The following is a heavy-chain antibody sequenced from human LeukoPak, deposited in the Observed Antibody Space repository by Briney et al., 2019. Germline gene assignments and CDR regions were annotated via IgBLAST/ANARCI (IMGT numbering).Heavy chain of an antibody. V-gene: IGHV4-59*12. Sequence: PSETLSLTCTVSGGSISSYYWSWIRQPPGKGLEWIGYIHNSGRTNYNPSLKGRVTISVDTSKNQFSLKLSSVTAADTAVYYCASWWYTVTSDYWGQGTLVTVSS. CDR3: ASWWYTVTSDY. D-gene: IGHD4-11*01. CDR1: GGSISSYY. J-gene: IGHJ4*02. CDR2: IHNSGRT.